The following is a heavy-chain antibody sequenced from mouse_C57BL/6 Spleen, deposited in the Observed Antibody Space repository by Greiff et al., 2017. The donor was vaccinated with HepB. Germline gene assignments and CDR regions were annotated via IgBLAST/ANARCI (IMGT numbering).Heavy chain of an antibody. CDR1: GYTFTDYY. J-gene: IGHJ2*01. D-gene: IGHD2-3*01. CDR3: ARRPPYAGYYVPHFDY. CDR2: INPNNGGT. V-gene: IGHV1-26*01. Sequence: EVQLQQSGPELVKPGASVKISCKASGYTFTDYYMNWVKQSHGKSLEWIGDINPNNGGTSYNQKFKGKATLTVDKSSSTAYMELRSLTSEDSAVYYWARRPPYAGYYVPHFDYWGQGTTLTVSS.